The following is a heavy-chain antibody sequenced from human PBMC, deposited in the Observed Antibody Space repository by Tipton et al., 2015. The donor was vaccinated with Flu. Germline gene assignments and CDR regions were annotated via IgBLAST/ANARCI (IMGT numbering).Heavy chain of an antibody. CDR2: IFYTGNT. CDR1: GASISSGSFY. Sequence: TLSLTCTVSGASISSGSFYWTWLRQPAGKGLEWIGSIFYTGNTDYSPSLKSRVTISLDTSKNQFSLELTSMTAADTAVYYCARVNRSWLVPWGQGTLVTVSS. V-gene: IGHV4-61*10. D-gene: IGHD2/OR15-2a*01. CDR3: ARVNRSWLVP. J-gene: IGHJ5*02.